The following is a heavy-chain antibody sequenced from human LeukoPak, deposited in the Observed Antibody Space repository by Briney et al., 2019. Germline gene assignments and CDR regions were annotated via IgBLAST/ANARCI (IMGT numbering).Heavy chain of an antibody. J-gene: IGHJ4*02. D-gene: IGHD3-16*01. CDR1: GFTFSSYA. CDR2: ISGSGGSK. V-gene: IGHV3-23*01. Sequence: PGGSLRLSCAASGFTFSSYAMSSARQAPGKGLEWVSAISGSGGSKYSADSVKGRFTISRDNSKNTLYLQMNSLRAEDTAVYYCAKGLGRLGYWGQGNLVSVSS. CDR3: AKGLGRLGY.